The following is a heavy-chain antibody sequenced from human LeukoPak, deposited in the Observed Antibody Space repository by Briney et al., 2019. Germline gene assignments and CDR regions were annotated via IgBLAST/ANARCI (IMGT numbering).Heavy chain of an antibody. V-gene: IGHV3-15*01. J-gene: IGHJ2*01. CDR2: IKSKTDGGTT. CDR1: GFTFTNAW. CDR3: ATVYWYFDL. Sequence: GGSLRLSCSASGFTFTNAWMSWVRRAPGKGLEWVGLIKSKTDGGTTDYAAPVQGRFTISRDDSNNTLHLQMSSLKTEDTGVYYCATVYWYFDLWGPGTLLSVSA.